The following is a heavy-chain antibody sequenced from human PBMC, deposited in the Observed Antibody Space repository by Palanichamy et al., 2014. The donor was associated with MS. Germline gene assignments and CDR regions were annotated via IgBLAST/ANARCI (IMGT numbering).Heavy chain of an antibody. CDR2: ISSSRGYI. Sequence: EVQLVESGGGLVKPGGSLRLSCAASGFTFSNYGMNWVRQAPGKGLVWVSSISSSRGYIYYADSVKGRFTISRDNAKKSLYLQMNSLRAEDTAVYYCARGTAYCGGDCYPNDAFDIWGQGTLVTVSS. CDR3: ARGTAYCGGDCYPNDAFDI. CDR1: GFTFSNYG. D-gene: IGHD2-21*01. J-gene: IGHJ3*02. V-gene: IGHV3-21*01.